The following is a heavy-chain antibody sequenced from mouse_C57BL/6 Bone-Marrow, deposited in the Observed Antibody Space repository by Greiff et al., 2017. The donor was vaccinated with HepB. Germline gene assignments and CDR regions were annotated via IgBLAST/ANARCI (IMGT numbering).Heavy chain of an antibody. Sequence: VQLVESGPELVKPGASVKISCKASGYAFSSSWMNWVKQRPGKGLEWIGRIYPGDGDTNYNGKFKGKATLTADKSSSTAYMQLSSLTSEDSAVYFCARWDYGSSYHYAMDYWGQGTSVTVSS. J-gene: IGHJ4*01. CDR3: ARWDYGSSYHYAMDY. CDR2: IYPGDGDT. D-gene: IGHD1-1*01. CDR1: GYAFSSSW. V-gene: IGHV1-82*01.